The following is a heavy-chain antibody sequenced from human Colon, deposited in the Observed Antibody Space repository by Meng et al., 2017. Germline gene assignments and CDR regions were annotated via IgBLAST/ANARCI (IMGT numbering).Heavy chain of an antibody. Sequence: QVQLQESGPVLVRPSDPLPLIWTVSGGSVSRSGYQWGWIRQPPGKGLEWIGYASTNYNPSLKSRVTISLDTSRNQLSLRLSSVSAADTAVYYCARDHMGSLDYWGQGILVTVSS. CDR1: GGSVSRSGYQ. J-gene: IGHJ4*02. V-gene: IGHV4-61*08. CDR3: ARDHMGSLDY. CDR2: AST. D-gene: IGHD1-26*01.